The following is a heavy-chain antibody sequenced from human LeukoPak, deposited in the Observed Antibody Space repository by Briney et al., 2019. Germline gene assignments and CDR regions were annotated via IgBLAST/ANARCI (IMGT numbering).Heavy chain of an antibody. CDR2: ISGSGSNT. Sequence: GGSLRLSCAASGFAFPNYAMSWVRQAPGKGLEWVSAISGSGSNTYYADSVKGRFTISRDNSKNTLYLQMNSLRAEDTAVYSCAKGAYSFDYWGQGTLVTVSS. CDR3: AKGAYSFDY. CDR1: GFAFPNYA. V-gene: IGHV3-23*01. J-gene: IGHJ4*02.